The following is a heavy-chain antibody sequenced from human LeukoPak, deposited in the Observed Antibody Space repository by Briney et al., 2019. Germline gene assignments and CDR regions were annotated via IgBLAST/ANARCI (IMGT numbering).Heavy chain of an antibody. CDR3: ARANGASGYSSGWYDY. CDR1: GYTFTGYY. D-gene: IGHD6-19*01. V-gene: IGHV1-2*02. Sequence: ASVKVSCKASGYTFTGYYMHWVRQAPGQGLEWMGWLHPNSGGTNYAQKFQGRDTMTRDTSISTAYMELSRLRSDDTAVYYCARANGASGYSSGWYDYWGQGTLVTVSS. CDR2: LHPNSGGT. J-gene: IGHJ4*02.